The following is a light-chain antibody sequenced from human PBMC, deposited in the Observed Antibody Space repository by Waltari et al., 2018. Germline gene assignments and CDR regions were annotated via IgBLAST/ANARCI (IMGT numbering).Light chain of an antibody. J-gene: IGLJ2*01. Sequence: QSVLTQPPSASGTPGQRVTIFCSGRNSNTGVNYVYCYQQLPGTAPKLLIYRNDQRPSGVPDRFSGSKSGTSASLAISGLRSEDEADYYCAAWDDSLSGPAFGGGTKLTVL. V-gene: IGLV1-47*01. CDR3: AAWDDSLSGPA. CDR2: RND. CDR1: NSNTGVNY.